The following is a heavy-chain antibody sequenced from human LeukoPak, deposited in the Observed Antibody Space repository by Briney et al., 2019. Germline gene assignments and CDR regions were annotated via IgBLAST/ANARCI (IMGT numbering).Heavy chain of an antibody. J-gene: IGHJ4*02. Sequence: SETLSLTCTVSGGSISSSSYYWGWIRQPPGKGLEWIGSIYYSGSTYYNPSLKSRVTISVDTSKNQFSLKLSSVTAADTAVYYCARRGYSYGYIGSDYWGQGTLVTVSS. CDR3: ARRGYSYGYIGSDY. CDR2: IYYSGST. D-gene: IGHD5-18*01. V-gene: IGHV4-39*07. CDR1: GGSISSSSYY.